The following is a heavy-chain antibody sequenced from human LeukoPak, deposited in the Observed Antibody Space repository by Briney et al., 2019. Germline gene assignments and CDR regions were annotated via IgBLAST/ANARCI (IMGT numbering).Heavy chain of an antibody. J-gene: IGHJ4*02. D-gene: IGHD3-3*01. Sequence: PSETLSLTCTVSSGSISSGSYYWGWIRQPPGKGLEWIGTIYYSGSTYYNPSLTSRVTISLDTSKNQFSLKLSSVAAAGTAMYYCVRAAGSITIFGVVIVDFDYWGQGTLVTVSS. CDR3: VRAAGSITIFGVVIVDFDY. CDR2: IYYSGST. V-gene: IGHV4-39*07. CDR1: SGSISSGSYY.